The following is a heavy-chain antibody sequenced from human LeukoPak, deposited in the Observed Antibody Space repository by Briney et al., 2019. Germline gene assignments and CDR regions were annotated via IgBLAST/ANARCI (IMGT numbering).Heavy chain of an antibody. CDR3: ASSRIVGATGAYYYYGMDV. CDR2: IYTSGST. D-gene: IGHD1-26*01. J-gene: IGHJ6*02. Sequence: PSETLSLTCTVSGGSISSYYWSWIRQPAGKGLEWIGRIYTSGSTNYNPSLKSRVTMSVDTSKNQFSLKLSSVTAADTAVYYCASSRIVGATGAYYYYGMDVWAKGPRSPSP. CDR1: GGSISSYY. V-gene: IGHV4-4*07.